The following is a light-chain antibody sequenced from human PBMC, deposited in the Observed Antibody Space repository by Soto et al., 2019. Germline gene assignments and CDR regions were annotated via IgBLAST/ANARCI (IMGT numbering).Light chain of an antibody. CDR2: DVT. CDR3: SSYTSSSTLV. V-gene: IGLV2-14*03. Sequence: SALTEPASVSGSLGQSITISCTGTTSDVGAYNYVSWYQQHPGKAPQLVIYDVTNRPSGVSNRFSGSKSGNTASLTISGLQAGDEADYYCSSYTSSSTLVFGGGTKLTVL. J-gene: IGLJ3*02. CDR1: TSDVGAYNY.